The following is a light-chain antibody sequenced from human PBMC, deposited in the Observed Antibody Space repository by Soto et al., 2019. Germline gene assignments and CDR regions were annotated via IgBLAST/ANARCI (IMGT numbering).Light chain of an antibody. CDR1: QTIDSW. J-gene: IGKJ1*01. CDR2: KAS. CDR3: QQYHIYSGT. V-gene: IGKV1-5*03. Sequence: DIPMTQSPSTLSASVGDRVTITCRASQTIDSWLAWYQQRPGKPSNLLIYKASTLASGVPSRFSGSGSGTEFTLTINSLQPDDFATYYCQQYHIYSGTFGQGTKVDIK.